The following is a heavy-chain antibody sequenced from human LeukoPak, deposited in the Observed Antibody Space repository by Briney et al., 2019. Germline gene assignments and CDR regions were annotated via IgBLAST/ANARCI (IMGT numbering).Heavy chain of an antibody. CDR3: AREAGVYSSSWYGSLGYYYYYMDV. CDR2: FFHSGNT. CDR1: GYSISSGYY. J-gene: IGHJ6*03. D-gene: IGHD6-13*01. Sequence: SETLSLTCTVSGYSISSGYYWGWIRQPPGKGLEWSGSFFHSGNTYYNPSLKSRVTISVDTSKNQFSLKLSSVTAADTAVYYCAREAGVYSSSWYGSLGYYYYYMDVWGKGTTVTVSS. V-gene: IGHV4-38-2*02.